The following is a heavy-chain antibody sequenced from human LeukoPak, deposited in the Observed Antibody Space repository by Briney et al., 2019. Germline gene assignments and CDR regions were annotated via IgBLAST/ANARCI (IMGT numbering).Heavy chain of an antibody. CDR2: ISGSGGST. Sequence: PGGSLRLSCAASGFTFSSYAMSWVRQAPGKGLEWVSAISGSGGSTYYADSVKGRFTISRENSKNTLYLQMNSLRAEDTAVYYCAKVGRLVVVPAAPDYWGQGTLVTVSS. J-gene: IGHJ4*02. D-gene: IGHD2-2*01. CDR3: AKVGRLVVVPAAPDY. V-gene: IGHV3-23*01. CDR1: GFTFSSYA.